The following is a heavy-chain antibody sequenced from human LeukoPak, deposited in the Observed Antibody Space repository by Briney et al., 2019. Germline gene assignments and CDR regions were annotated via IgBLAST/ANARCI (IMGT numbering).Heavy chain of an antibody. D-gene: IGHD1-26*01. CDR2: INPNSGGT. V-gene: IGHV1-2*02. CDR3: ARARAAGATPPSDY. J-gene: IGHJ4*02. Sequence: ASVKVSCKASGYTFTGYYMHWVRQAPGQGLEWMGWINPNSGGTNYAQKFQGRVTMTRDTSISTAYMELSRLRFDDTAVYYCARARAAGATPPSDYWGQGTLVTVSS. CDR1: GYTFTGYY.